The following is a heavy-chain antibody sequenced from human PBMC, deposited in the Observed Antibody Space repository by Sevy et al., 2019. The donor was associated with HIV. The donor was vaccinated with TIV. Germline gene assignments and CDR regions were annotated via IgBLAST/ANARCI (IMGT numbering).Heavy chain of an antibody. Sequence: GGSLRLSCAASGFTFSSYGMHWVRQAPGKGLEWVAVIWYDGSNKYYADSVKGRFTISRDNSKNTVYLQMNSLRAEDTAMYYWARVKRSNDYVWGSYRYWNAFDIWGQGTMVTVSS. V-gene: IGHV3-33*01. J-gene: IGHJ3*02. D-gene: IGHD3-16*02. CDR3: ARVKRSNDYVWGSYRYWNAFDI. CDR2: IWYDGSNK. CDR1: GFTFSSYG.